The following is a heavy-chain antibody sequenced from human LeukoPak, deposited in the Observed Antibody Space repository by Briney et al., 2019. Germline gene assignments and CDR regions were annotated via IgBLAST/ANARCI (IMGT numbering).Heavy chain of an antibody. CDR2: IYYSGST. Sequence: PSETLSLTCTVSGNSIRSSSYYWGWIRQPPGKGLEWIGYIYYSGSTYYSSSLKSRVTISVDTSKNQFSLKLNSVTAADTAVDYCASRYYYDSSGYFLYWGQGTLVTVSS. D-gene: IGHD3-22*01. V-gene: IGHV4-39*01. J-gene: IGHJ4*02. CDR3: ASRYYYDSSGYFLY. CDR1: GNSIRSSSYY.